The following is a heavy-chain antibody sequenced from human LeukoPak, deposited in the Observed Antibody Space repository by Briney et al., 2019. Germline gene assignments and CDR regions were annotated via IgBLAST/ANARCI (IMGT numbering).Heavy chain of an antibody. CDR2: IRSKANSYAT. J-gene: IGHJ4*02. V-gene: IGHV3-73*01. Sequence: GGSLRLSCAASGFTFSGSAMPWVRQASGKGLEWVGRIRSKANSYATAYAASVKGRFTISRDDSKNTAYLQMNSLKTEDTAVYYCTRLAGYDFWSGYLTDYWGQGTLVTVSS. D-gene: IGHD3-3*01. CDR1: GFTFSGSA. CDR3: TRLAGYDFWSGYLTDY.